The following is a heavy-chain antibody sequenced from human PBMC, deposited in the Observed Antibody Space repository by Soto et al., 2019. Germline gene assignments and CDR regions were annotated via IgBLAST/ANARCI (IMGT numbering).Heavy chain of an antibody. Sequence: SETLSLTCTVSGGSISSGGYYWSWIRQHPGKGLEWIGYIYYSGSTYYNPSLKSRVTISVDTSKNQFSLKLSSVTAADTAVYYCARGGVQYYFDYWGQGTLVTVS. D-gene: IGHD3-16*01. J-gene: IGHJ4*02. V-gene: IGHV4-31*03. CDR3: ARGGVQYYFDY. CDR2: IYYSGST. CDR1: GGSISSGGYY.